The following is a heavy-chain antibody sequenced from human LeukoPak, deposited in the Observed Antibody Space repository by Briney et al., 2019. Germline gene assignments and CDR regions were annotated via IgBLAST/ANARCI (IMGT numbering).Heavy chain of an antibody. V-gene: IGHV3-23*01. CDR3: AKYKGELNWFDP. CDR1: GFTFSSYW. Sequence: GGSLRLSCAASGFTFSSYWMSWVRQAPGKGLEWVSAISGSGGSTYYADSVKGRFTISRDNSKNTLYLQMNSLRAEDTAVYYCAKYKGELNWFDPWGQGTLVTVSS. CDR2: ISGSGGST. D-gene: IGHD1-7*01. J-gene: IGHJ5*02.